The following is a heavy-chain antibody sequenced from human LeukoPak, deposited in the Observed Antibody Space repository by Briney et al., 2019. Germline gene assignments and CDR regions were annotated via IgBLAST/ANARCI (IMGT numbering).Heavy chain of an antibody. V-gene: IGHV4-31*03. D-gene: IGHD5-18*01. CDR3: ARSSWIQYLVDY. CDR2: IYYSGST. J-gene: IGHJ4*02. CDR1: GGSISSGGYY. Sequence: PSETLSLTCTVSGGSISSGGYYWSWIRQHPGKGLEWIGYIYYSGSTYYNPSLKSRVTISVDTSKNQFSLKLSSVTAADTAVYYCARSSWIQYLVDYWGQGTLVTVSS.